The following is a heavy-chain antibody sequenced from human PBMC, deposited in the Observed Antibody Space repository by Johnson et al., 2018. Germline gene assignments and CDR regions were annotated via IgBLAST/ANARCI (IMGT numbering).Heavy chain of an antibody. Sequence: LVESGGGVVQPGRSLRLSCAASGFTFSSSGMTWVRQAPGKGLEWVSGISGSGGTYYADSVKGRFTISRDNSKNPLSLQMNGLRVEDTAVYSGAKDRRGCTTTICYMRGEMYVGGQGTTVTVSS. V-gene: IGHV3-23*04. CDR3: AKDRRGCTTTICYMRGEMYV. CDR2: ISGSGGT. D-gene: IGHD2-2*02. CDR1: GFTFSSSG. J-gene: IGHJ6*02.